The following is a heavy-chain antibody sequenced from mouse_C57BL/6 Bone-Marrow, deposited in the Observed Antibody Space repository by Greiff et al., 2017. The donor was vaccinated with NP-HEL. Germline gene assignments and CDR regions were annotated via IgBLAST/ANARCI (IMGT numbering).Heavy chain of an antibody. Sequence: QVQLQQPGTELVKPGASVKLSCKASGYTFTSYWMHWVKQRPGQGLEWIGNINPSNGGTNYNEKFKSKATLTVEKSSSTAYMQLSSLTSEDSAVYFCARPSIYYDYGFAYWGQGTMVTVSA. CDR3: ARPSIYYDYGFAY. CDR2: INPSNGGT. CDR1: GYTFTSYW. D-gene: IGHD2-4*01. V-gene: IGHV1-53*01. J-gene: IGHJ3*01.